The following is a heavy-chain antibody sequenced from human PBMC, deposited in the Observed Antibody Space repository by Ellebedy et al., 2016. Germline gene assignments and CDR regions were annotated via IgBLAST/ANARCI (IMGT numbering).Heavy chain of an antibody. CDR3: ARVMVRGVWDVSAFDI. V-gene: IGHV3-48*01. CDR1: GFIFSTYS. J-gene: IGHJ3*02. CDR2: ISSSSSSF. Sequence: GGSLRLXCAASGFIFSTYSMNWVRQAPGKGLEWVSYISSSSSSFFYADSVKGRFTISRDNARNSMSLRMNSLRVEDTAVYYCARVMVRGVWDVSAFDIWGQGTMVTVSS. D-gene: IGHD3-10*01.